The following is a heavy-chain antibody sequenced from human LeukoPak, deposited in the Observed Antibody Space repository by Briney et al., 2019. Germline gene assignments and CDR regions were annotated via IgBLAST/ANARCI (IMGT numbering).Heavy chain of an antibody. Sequence: PGGSLRLSCAASGFTFSSYSMNWVRQAPGKGLEWVSSISSSSSYIYYADSVKGRFTISRDNAKNSLYLQMNSLRAEDTAVYYCARPYSSKLAYDYWGQGTLATVSA. CDR2: ISSSSSYI. D-gene: IGHD6-13*01. V-gene: IGHV3-21*01. CDR3: ARPYSSKLAYDY. CDR1: GFTFSSYS. J-gene: IGHJ4*02.